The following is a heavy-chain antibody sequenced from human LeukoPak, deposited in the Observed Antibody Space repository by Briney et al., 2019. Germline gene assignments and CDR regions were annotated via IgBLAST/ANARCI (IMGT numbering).Heavy chain of an antibody. V-gene: IGHV1-69*13. D-gene: IGHD2-15*01. J-gene: IGHJ4*02. Sequence: SVKASCKASGGTFTNYAVTWVRQAPGQGLEWMGWIVPIIGSPNYTQTFQGRLAITADESTNTAYMELSGLKSGDTAVYYCAVVPQDIVVLPTAPSLDYWGPGTLVIVSS. CDR2: IVPIIGSP. CDR1: GGTFTNYA. CDR3: AVVPQDIVVLPTAPSLDY.